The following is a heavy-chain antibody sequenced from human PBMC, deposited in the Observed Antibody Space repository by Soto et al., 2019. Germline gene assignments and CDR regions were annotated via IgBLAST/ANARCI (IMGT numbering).Heavy chain of an antibody. CDR2: IYYSGST. CDR1: GGSISSGGYY. V-gene: IGHV4-31*03. Sequence: ASETLSLTCTVSGGSISSGGYYWSWIRQHPGKGLECIGYIYYSGSTYYNPSLKSRVTISVDTSKNEFSLKLSSVTAGDKAVYYGARRVGWLKGGVDFWGQGTLVTVSS. CDR3: ARRVGWLKGGVDF. J-gene: IGHJ4*02. D-gene: IGHD3-3*01.